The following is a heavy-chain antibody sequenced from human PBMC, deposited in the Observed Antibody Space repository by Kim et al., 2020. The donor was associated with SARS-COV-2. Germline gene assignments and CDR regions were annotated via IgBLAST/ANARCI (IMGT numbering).Heavy chain of an antibody. D-gene: IGHD1-20*01. CDR2: MYYSGGT. Sequence: SETLSLTCTVSGGSISSSSYYWGWIRQPPGKGLEWIGNMYYSGGTYHNPSLKSRVSISVDTSKNQFSLKLSSVTAADTAVYFCARLRTITRFDPWGQGTLVTVSS. V-gene: IGHV4-39*01. CDR1: GGSISSSSYY. CDR3: ARLRTITRFDP. J-gene: IGHJ5*02.